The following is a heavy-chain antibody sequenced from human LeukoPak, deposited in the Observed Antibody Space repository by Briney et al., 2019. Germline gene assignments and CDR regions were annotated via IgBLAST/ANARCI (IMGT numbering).Heavy chain of an antibody. CDR2: INHSGRT. D-gene: IGHD3-22*01. J-gene: IGHJ6*03. CDR1: GGSFSDYF. V-gene: IGHV4-34*01. CDR3: ARGGSGYRYYYYYYMDV. Sequence: SETLSLTCAVYGGSFSDYFWGWIRQPPGKGLEWIGEINHSGRTYYNPSLKSRVTISVDTSKNQFSLKLSSVTAADTAVYYCARGGSGYRYYYYYYMDVWGKGTTVTVSS.